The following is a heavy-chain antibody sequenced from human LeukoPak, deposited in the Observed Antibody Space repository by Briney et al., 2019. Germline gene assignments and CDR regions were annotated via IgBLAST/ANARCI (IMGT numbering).Heavy chain of an antibody. J-gene: IGHJ4*02. CDR2: IYYSGRT. V-gene: IGHV4-39*07. Sequence: KPSETLSLTCTVSGGSISSSSYYWGWIRQPPGQGLEWIGTIYYSGRTYYNPSLQSRVTISLDTSKNQFSLKLSSVTAADTAVYYCARVLAYCSSTSCRDLDRWGQGTLVTVSS. D-gene: IGHD2-2*01. CDR3: ARVLAYCSSTSCRDLDR. CDR1: GGSISSSSYY.